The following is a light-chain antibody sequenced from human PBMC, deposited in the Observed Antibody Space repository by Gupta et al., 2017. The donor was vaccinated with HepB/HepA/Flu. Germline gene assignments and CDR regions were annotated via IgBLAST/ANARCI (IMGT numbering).Light chain of an antibody. CDR2: DAS. Sequence: DIALTQSPATLSLSPGERATLSCRASQSVSSYLAWYQQKPGQAPRLLIYDASNRATGIPARFSGSGSGTDFTLTISSLEPEDFAVYYCQQRSNWPPGLTFGGGTKVEIK. V-gene: IGKV3-11*01. CDR3: QQRSNWPPGLT. CDR1: QSVSSY. J-gene: IGKJ4*01.